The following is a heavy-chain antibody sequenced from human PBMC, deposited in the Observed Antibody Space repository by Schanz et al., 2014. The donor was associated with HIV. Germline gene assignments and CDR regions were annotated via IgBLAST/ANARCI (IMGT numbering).Heavy chain of an antibody. CDR1: GFTFRRHG. D-gene: IGHD6-19*01. V-gene: IGHV3-30*18. J-gene: IGHJ4*02. CDR2: ISFDGATR. Sequence: VQLVESGGDLVQPGGSLRLSCAASGFTFRRHGMHWVRQAPGKGLEWVALISFDGATRSYVDSVQGRFTISRDNVKNTVSLQMSSLRIEDTARYYCAKRGVAAEFDYWGQGTLVTVSS. CDR3: AKRGVAAEFDY.